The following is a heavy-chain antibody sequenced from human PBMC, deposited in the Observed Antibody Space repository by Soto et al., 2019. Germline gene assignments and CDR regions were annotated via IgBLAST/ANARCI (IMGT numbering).Heavy chain of an antibody. CDR2: INAGNGNT. Sequence: QVQLVQSGAEVKKPGASVKVSCKASGYIITTYAMHWVRQAPGQRLEWMGWINAGNGNTKYSQTFQGRLTITRDTSASTAYMELSSLRFEDTAVYYCAREIGGNYLYYHGMDVWGQGTTVTVSS. CDR1: GYIITTYA. V-gene: IGHV1-3*01. CDR3: AREIGGNYLYYHGMDV. J-gene: IGHJ6*02. D-gene: IGHD1-26*01.